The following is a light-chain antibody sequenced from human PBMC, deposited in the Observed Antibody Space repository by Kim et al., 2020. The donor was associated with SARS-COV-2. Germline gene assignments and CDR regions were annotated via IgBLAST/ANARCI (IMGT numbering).Light chain of an antibody. V-gene: IGKV3-15*01. CDR3: QQSANWPRT. J-gene: IGKJ1*01. CDR2: DAS. Sequence: VSPGERATHSCRASQSVGSSLAWYQQKPGQAPRLLIYDASTRATGIPARFSGSGSGTDFTLTISRLQSEDFAVYYCQQSANWPRTFGHGTKVDIK. CDR1: QSVGSS.